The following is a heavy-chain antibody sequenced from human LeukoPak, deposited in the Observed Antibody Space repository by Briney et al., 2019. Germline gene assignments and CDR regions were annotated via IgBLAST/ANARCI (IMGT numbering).Heavy chain of an antibody. CDR1: GFTFSSYA. J-gene: IGHJ6*02. V-gene: IGHV3-23*01. D-gene: IGHD6-13*01. CDR3: AKSKRAGTMSYYYYGMDV. Sequence: GGSLRLSCAASGFTFSSYAMSRVRQAPGKGLEWVSAISGSGGSTYYADSVKGRFTISRDNSKNTLYLQMNSLRAEDTAVYYCAKSKRAGTMSYYYYGMDVWGQGTTVTVSS. CDR2: ISGSGGST.